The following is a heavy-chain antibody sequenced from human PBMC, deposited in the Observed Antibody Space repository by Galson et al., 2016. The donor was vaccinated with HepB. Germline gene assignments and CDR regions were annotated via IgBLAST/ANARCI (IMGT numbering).Heavy chain of an antibody. V-gene: IGHV3-7*01. CDR1: GFTFGSYW. J-gene: IGHJ5*02. Sequence: SLRLSCAASGFTFGSYWLSWVRQAPGKGLEWVANIKYDESEKYYVDSMKGRFTIFRDTGEHSLYLQMNILGAEDTAVYYWAKVRYYWSDLWGQGTLVTVSS. CDR2: IKYDESEK. CDR3: AKVRYYWSDL. D-gene: IGHD2-8*01.